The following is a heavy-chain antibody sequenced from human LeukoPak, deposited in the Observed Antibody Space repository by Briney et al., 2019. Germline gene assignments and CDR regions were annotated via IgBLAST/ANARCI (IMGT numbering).Heavy chain of an antibody. CDR3: ARDLSVGSKPDLGFDY. Sequence: GGSLRLSCAASGFTFSSYDMHWVRQATGKGLEWVSAIGTAGDTYYPGSVKGRFTISRENAKNSLYLQMNSLRAGDTAVYYCARDLSVGSKPDLGFDYWGQGTLVTVSS. J-gene: IGHJ4*02. D-gene: IGHD1-26*01. V-gene: IGHV3-13*01. CDR2: IGTAGDT. CDR1: GFTFSSYD.